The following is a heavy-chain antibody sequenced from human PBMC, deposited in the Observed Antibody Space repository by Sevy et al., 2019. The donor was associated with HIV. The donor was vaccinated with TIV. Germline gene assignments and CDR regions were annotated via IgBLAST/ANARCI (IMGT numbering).Heavy chain of an antibody. J-gene: IGHJ4*02. V-gene: IGHV5-51*01. D-gene: IGHD3-22*01. Sequence: GEALKISCKGSGYRFTSYWIGWVRQMPGKGLEWMGIVYPDDSDIRYSPSFQGQVTISADKSINTAYLQWSSLKASDTAMYFCARRVYDSSGYPQYYFDYWGQGTLVTVSS. CDR3: ARRVYDSSGYPQYYFDY. CDR2: VYPDDSDI. CDR1: GYRFTSYW.